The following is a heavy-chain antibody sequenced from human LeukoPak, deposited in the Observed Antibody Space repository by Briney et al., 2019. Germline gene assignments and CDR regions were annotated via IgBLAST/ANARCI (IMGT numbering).Heavy chain of an antibody. V-gene: IGHV3-7*01. D-gene: IGHD3-10*01. J-gene: IGHJ4*02. Sequence: PGGSLTLSCAGSEFIFGAYWMTWVRQAPGKGLEWVAHINQDGSETYYMDSVKGRFTISRDNAKKSVFLQVNSLTAEDTALYYCVRSLQKFGTRDYWGQGTLVTVSS. CDR3: VRSLQKFGTRDY. CDR1: EFIFGAYW. CDR2: INQDGSET.